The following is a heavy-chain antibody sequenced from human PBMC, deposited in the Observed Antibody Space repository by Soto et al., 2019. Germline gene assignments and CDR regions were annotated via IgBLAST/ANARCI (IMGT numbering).Heavy chain of an antibody. Sequence: ASVKVSCKASGYTFTGYYMHWVRQAPGQGLEWMGWINPNSGGTNYAQKFQGWVTMTRDTSISTAYMELSRLRSDDTAVYYCARDKRRNESSWYAFDIWGQGTMVTVSS. V-gene: IGHV1-2*04. CDR3: ARDKRRNESSWYAFDI. J-gene: IGHJ3*02. CDR2: INPNSGGT. D-gene: IGHD6-13*01. CDR1: GYTFTGYY.